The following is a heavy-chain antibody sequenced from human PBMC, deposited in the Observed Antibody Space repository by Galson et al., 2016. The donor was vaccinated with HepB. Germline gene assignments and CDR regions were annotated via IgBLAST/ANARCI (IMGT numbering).Heavy chain of an antibody. Sequence: ETLSLTCTVSGASVNSGSDYWSWIRQPPGKGLEWIGYIYNNGRANNNPSLKSRVTISIATSKNHFYLKLRSVSTADTAVYYCARGFFYYYYGLDVWGQGTTVTVSS. CDR3: ARGFFYYYYGLDV. CDR1: GASVNSGSDY. J-gene: IGHJ6*02. CDR2: IYNNGRA. V-gene: IGHV4-61*03.